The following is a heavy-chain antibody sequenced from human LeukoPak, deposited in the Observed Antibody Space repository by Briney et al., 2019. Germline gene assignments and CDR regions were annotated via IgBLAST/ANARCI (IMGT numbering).Heavy chain of an antibody. J-gene: IGHJ5*02. Sequence: ASVKVSCKASGYTFTSYGISWVRQAPGQGLEWMGWISAYNGNTNYAQKFQGRVTITTDESTSTAYMELSSLRSEDTAVYYCARDSGAPGANWFDPWGQGTLVTVSS. CDR1: GYTFTSYG. D-gene: IGHD1-26*01. CDR3: ARDSGAPGANWFDP. CDR2: ISAYNGNT. V-gene: IGHV1-18*01.